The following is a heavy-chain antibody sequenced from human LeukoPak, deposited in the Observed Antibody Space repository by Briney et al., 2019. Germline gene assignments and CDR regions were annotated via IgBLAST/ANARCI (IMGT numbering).Heavy chain of an antibody. CDR2: ISSSGSTI. Sequence: GGSLTLSCAASGFTFSDYYMSWIRQAPGKGLEWVSHISSSGSTIYYPDSVKGRFTISRDNAKNSLYLQMNSLRVDDTAVYYCARDGRRGDWGDYWGQGTLVTVSS. CDR1: GFTFSDYY. V-gene: IGHV3-11*01. D-gene: IGHD2-21*01. J-gene: IGHJ4*02. CDR3: ARDGRRGDWGDY.